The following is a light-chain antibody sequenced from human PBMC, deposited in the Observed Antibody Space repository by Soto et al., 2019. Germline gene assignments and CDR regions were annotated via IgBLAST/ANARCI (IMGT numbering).Light chain of an antibody. V-gene: IGKV1-9*01. CDR2: AAS. J-gene: IGKJ1*01. Sequence: DIQLTQSPSFLSASVGDRVTITCRASQGISSYLAWYQQKPGKAPKLLIYAASTLQSGVPSRFSGSGSGTEFTLTISSLQPEDFATYHCHQAYSTPWTFGQGTKVEIK. CDR3: HQAYSTPWT. CDR1: QGISSY.